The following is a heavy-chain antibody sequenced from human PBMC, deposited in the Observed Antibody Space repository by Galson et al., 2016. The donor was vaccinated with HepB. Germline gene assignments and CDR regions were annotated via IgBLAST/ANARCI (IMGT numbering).Heavy chain of an antibody. V-gene: IGHV3-30*03. CDR2: ISYDGSNK. Sequence: SLRLSCAASGFTFSSYGMHWVRQASGKGLEWVAVISYDGSNKYYADSVKGRSTISRDNSKNTLCLQMNSLRPEDTAVYYCAGVVFSRKFDYWGQGTLVTVSS. J-gene: IGHJ4*02. CDR3: AGVVFSRKFDY. D-gene: IGHD3-22*01. CDR1: GFTFSSYG.